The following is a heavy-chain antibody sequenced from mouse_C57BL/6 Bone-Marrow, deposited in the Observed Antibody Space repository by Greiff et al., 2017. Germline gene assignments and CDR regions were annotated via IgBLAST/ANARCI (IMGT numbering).Heavy chain of an antibody. CDR1: GYTFTSYW. D-gene: IGHD2-3*01. CDR2: IDPSDSYT. CDR3: ARSLYDGYYGYYFDY. J-gene: IGHJ2*01. Sequence: VQLQQPGAELVRPGTSVKLSCKASGYTFTSYWMHWVKQRPGQGLEWIGVIDPSDSYTNYNQKFKGKATLTVDTSSSTAYMQLSSLTSEYSAVYYCARSLYDGYYGYYFDYWGQGTTLTVSS. V-gene: IGHV1-59*01.